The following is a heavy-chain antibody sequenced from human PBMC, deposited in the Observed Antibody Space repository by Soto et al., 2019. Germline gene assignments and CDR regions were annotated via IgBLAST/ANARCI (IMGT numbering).Heavy chain of an antibody. CDR2: IYYSWST. J-gene: IGHJ6*02. CDR1: GGSISSGDYY. CDR3: ARDSVRTRITIFGVVIPNGMDV. Sequence: SETLSLTCTVSGGSISSGDYYLSWIRQPPGKGLEWIGYIYYSWSTYYNPSLKSRVTISVDTSKNQFSLKLSSVTAADTAVYYCARDSVRTRITIFGVVIPNGMDVWGQGTKVTVSS. D-gene: IGHD3-3*01. V-gene: IGHV4-30-4*01.